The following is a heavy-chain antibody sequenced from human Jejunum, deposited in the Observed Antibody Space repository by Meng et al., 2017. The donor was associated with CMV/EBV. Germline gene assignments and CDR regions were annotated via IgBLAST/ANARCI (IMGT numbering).Heavy chain of an antibody. D-gene: IGHD6-19*01. CDR2: IDPNTGNP. CDR3: GTLKYTSGFYGPAY. V-gene: IGHV7-4-1*02. Sequence: QVQLVQLGSELKQPGASVKVSCRPSGYTFTSYAINWVRQAPGQGPDWMGWIDPNTGNPTYDQGFTGRFVFSLDTSVSTAYLQISSLKAEDTAVYYCGTLKYTSGFYGPAYWGQGALVTVSS. J-gene: IGHJ4*02. CDR1: GYTFTSYA.